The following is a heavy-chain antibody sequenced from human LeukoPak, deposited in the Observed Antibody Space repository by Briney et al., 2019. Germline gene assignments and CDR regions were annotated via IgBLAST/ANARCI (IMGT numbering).Heavy chain of an antibody. CDR2: IYTSGST. V-gene: IGHV4-4*09. CDR3: ARHGPGGRIVSSWVFDP. CDR1: GGSISSYY. Sequence: NPSETLSLTCTVSGGSISSYYWSWIRQPPGRGLEWIGYIYTSGSTNYNPSLKSRVTIPVDTSKNQFSLKLSSVTAADTAVYYCARHGPGGRIVSSWVFDPWGQGTLVTVSS. J-gene: IGHJ5*02. D-gene: IGHD6-13*01.